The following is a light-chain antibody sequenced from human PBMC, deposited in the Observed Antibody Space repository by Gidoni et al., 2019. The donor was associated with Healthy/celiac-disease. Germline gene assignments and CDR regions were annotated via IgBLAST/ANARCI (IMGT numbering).Light chain of an antibody. J-gene: IGLJ3*02. V-gene: IGLV2-14*01. Sequence: QFALTQPAPLAGSPGQSITISCTGTSSDGGGYNYVYWYQQHPGTAPKIIIYDVRNRPPGSSNRFSGSRSGTTASLTISGLQAEDEADYCCSSYTSSSTWVFGGGTKLTVL. CDR3: SSYTSSSTWV. CDR2: DVR. CDR1: SSDGGGYNY.